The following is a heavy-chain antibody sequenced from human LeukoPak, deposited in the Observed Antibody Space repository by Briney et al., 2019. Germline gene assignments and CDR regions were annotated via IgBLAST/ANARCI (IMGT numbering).Heavy chain of an antibody. V-gene: IGHV3-33*01. J-gene: IGHJ6*02. CDR1: GFTFSSYG. CDR2: IWYDGSNK. Sequence: PGVSLRLSCAASGFTFSSYGMHGVRQAPGKGLVGVAVIWYDGSNKYYADSVKGRFTISRDNSKNTLYLQMNSLRAEDTAVYYCARDVIPADYGMDVWGQGTTDTVSS. CDR3: ARDVIPADYGMDV. D-gene: IGHD2/OR15-2a*01.